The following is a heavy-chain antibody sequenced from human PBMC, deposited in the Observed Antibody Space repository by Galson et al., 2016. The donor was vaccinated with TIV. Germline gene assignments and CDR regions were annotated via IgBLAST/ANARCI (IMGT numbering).Heavy chain of an antibody. CDR1: GDSISSNNYY. V-gene: IGHV4-39*07. CDR3: AWSGWEPSYFQH. Sequence: ETLSLTCTVSGDSISSNNYYWGWIRQPPGKGLEWIGSIYYTGSTFYNPSLKSRVTISVDTSKNQFSLSLSSLTAADTAIYYCAWSGWEPSYFQHWGQGTLGIVSS. D-gene: IGHD1-26*01. CDR2: IYYTGST. J-gene: IGHJ1*01.